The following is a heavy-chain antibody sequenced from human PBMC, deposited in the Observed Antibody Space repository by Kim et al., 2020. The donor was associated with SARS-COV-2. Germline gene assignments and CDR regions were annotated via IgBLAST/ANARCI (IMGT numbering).Heavy chain of an antibody. V-gene: IGHV4-34*01. CDR1: GGSFSGYY. CDR3: ARDPHDYGDYGDY. CDR2: INHSGST. D-gene: IGHD4-17*01. Sequence: SETLSLTCEVYGGSFSGYYWSWIRQPPGKGLEWIGEINHSGSTNYKTSLKSRVTISVDTSKNQFSLKLSSVTAADTAVYYCARDPHDYGDYGDYWGQGTLVTVSS. J-gene: IGHJ4*02.